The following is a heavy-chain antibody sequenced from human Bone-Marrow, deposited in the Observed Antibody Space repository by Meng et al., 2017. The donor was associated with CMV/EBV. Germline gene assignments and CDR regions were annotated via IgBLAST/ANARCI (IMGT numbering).Heavy chain of an antibody. CDR3: ARVGFGGLEWLSSFGWSY. D-gene: IGHD3-3*01. V-gene: IGHV3-30*04. J-gene: IGHJ4*02. Sequence: GESLKISCAASGFTFSSYAMHWVRQAPGKGLEWVAVISYDGSNKYYADSVKGRFTISRDNSKNTLYLQMNSLRAEDTAVYYCARVGFGGLEWLSSFGWSYWGQGTLVTVSS. CDR1: GFTFSSYA. CDR2: ISYDGSNK.